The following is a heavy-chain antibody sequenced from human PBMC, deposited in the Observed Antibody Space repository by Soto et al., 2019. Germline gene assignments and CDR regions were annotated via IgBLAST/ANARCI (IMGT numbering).Heavy chain of an antibody. Sequence: PSETLSLTCTVSGGSISSSSYYWGWIRQPPGKGLEWIGSIYYSGSTYYNPSLKSRVTISVDTSKNQFSLKLSSVTAADTAVYYCARRLQDDILTGYYPDYYFDYWGQGTLVTVSS. CDR3: ARRLQDDILTGYYPDYYFDY. CDR1: GGSISSSSYY. J-gene: IGHJ4*02. D-gene: IGHD3-9*01. CDR2: IYYSGST. V-gene: IGHV4-39*01.